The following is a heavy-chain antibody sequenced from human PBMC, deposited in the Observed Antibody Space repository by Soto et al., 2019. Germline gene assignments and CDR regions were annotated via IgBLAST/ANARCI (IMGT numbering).Heavy chain of an antibody. D-gene: IGHD6-19*01. CDR2: ISYDGSNK. V-gene: IGHV3-30*18. CDR3: AKDRGNPPLVAGSYYDYYGMDV. J-gene: IGHJ6*02. Sequence: QVQLVESGGGVVQPGRSLRLSCAASGFTFSSYGMHWVRQAPGKGLEWVAVISYDGSNKYYADSVKGRFTISRDNSKNTLYLQMNSLRAEDTAVYYCAKDRGNPPLVAGSYYDYYGMDVWGQGTTVTVSS. CDR1: GFTFSSYG.